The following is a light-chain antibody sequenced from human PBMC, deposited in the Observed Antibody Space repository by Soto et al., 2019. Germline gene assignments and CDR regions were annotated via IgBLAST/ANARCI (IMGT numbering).Light chain of an antibody. CDR1: QSVSRN. CDR3: QQYNNWPWT. CDR2: GAS. Sequence: EIVMTQSRATLSVSPGERATLSCRASQSVSRNLAWYQQKPGQAPRLLMYGASTRATGIPARFSGSGSGTEFTLTISSLQSEDFGVYSCQQYNNWPWTFGQGTKVEIK. V-gene: IGKV3-15*01. J-gene: IGKJ1*01.